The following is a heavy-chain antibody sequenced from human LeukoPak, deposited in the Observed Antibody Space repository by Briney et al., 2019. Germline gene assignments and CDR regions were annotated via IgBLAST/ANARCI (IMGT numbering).Heavy chain of an antibody. D-gene: IGHD7-27*01. CDR2: IYYSGST. J-gene: IGHJ4*02. Sequence: SETLSLTCTVSGGSITNYYWTWIRQPPGKGPEWIGYIYYSGSTNYKPSLKSRVTISVDTSKNQFSLKLNSVTAADTAVYYCATGWGYLDYWAREPWSPSPQ. CDR1: GGSITNYY. CDR3: ATGWGYLDY. V-gene: IGHV4-59*01.